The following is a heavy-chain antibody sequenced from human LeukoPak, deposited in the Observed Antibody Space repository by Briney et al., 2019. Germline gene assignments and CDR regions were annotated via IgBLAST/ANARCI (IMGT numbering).Heavy chain of an antibody. V-gene: IGHV1-69*13. CDR2: IIPIFGTA. D-gene: IGHD3-22*01. J-gene: IGHJ4*02. CDR1: GGTFSNYA. CDR3: STHGGEGYDSSGYYYTGFDY. Sequence: ASVKVSCKASGGTFSNYAISWVRQAPGQGLEWMGGIIPIFGTANYAQKFQGRVTITADESTSTAYMELSSLRSEDTAVYYCSTHGGEGYDSSGYYYTGFDYWGQGTLVTVSS.